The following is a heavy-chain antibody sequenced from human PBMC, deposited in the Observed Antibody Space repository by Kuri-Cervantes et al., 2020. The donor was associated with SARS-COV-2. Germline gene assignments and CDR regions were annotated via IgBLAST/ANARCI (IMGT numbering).Heavy chain of an antibody. V-gene: IGHV1/OR15-2*02. CDR3: ARGDFTAGFY. CDR2: ISHYSGNT. CDR1: GYTFTSYY. Sequence: ASVKVSCKASGYTFTSYYMHWVRQAPGQGLEWMGWISHYSGNTDYAQRVQDRVILTRDTSTSTTYMELRSLRSDDTAVYYCARGDFTAGFYWGQGTQVTVSS. J-gene: IGHJ4*02. D-gene: IGHD2-15*01.